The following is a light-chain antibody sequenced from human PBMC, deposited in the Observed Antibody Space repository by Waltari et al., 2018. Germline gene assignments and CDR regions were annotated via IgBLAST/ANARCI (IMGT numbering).Light chain of an antibody. V-gene: IGKV3-20*01. CDR1: QSVSRA. J-gene: IGKJ1*01. Sequence: EIVLTQSPGTLSLSSGERATLSCRASQSVSRALAWYQQKPGQAPRLLIYGASNRATGIPDRFSGSGSGTDFSLTISSLEPEDFAVYYCQHYLRLPATFGQGTKVEIK. CDR3: QHYLRLPAT. CDR2: GAS.